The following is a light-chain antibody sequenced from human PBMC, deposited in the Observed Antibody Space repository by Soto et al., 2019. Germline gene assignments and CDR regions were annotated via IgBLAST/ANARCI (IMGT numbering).Light chain of an antibody. V-gene: IGLV2-14*01. J-gene: IGLJ1*01. CDR3: SSYTSSSTPYV. CDR1: SSDVGGYNY. Sequence: QSALTQPASVSGSPGQSITIPCTGTSSDVGGYNYVSWYQQHPGKAPKLMIYDVSNRPSGVSNRFSGSKSGNTASLTISGLQAEDEADYYCSSYTSSSTPYVFGTGTKLTVL. CDR2: DVS.